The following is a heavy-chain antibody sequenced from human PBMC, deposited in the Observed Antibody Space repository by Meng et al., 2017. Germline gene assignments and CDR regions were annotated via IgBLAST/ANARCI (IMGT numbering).Heavy chain of an antibody. CDR3: ARFGGIVATISAFDY. J-gene: IGHJ4*02. CDR2: INPNSGGT. CDR1: GYTFTGYY. V-gene: IGHV1-2*06. Sequence: QGQLVQAGAEVKKPGASVKVSCKASGYTFTGYYMHWVRQAPGQGLEWMGRINPNSGGTNYAQKFQGRVTMTRDTSISTAYMELSRLRSDDTAVYYCARFGGIVATISAFDYWGQGTLVTVSS. D-gene: IGHD5-12*01.